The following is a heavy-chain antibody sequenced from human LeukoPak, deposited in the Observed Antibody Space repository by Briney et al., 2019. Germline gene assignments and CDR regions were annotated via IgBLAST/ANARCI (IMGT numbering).Heavy chain of an antibody. Sequence: GGSLRLSCAASGFTFGDYAVIWVRQAPGKGLEWVANIRHGGGVEVYVDSVKGRFSISRDNAKNSLYLQMNSLRAEDTAVYYCARRPSTTGTTGDDYWGQGTLVTVSS. CDR3: ARRPSTTGTTGDDY. D-gene: IGHD1-1*01. CDR1: GFTFGDYA. V-gene: IGHV3-7*05. CDR2: IRHGGGVE. J-gene: IGHJ4*02.